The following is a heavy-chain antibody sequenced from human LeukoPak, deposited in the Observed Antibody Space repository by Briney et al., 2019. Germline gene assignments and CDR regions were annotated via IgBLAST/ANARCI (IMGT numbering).Heavy chain of an antibody. J-gene: IGHJ5*02. Sequence: ASVKVSCKASGYTFTSYGISWVRQAPGQGLEWMGWISAYDGNTKSTQKLQGRVTMTTDTSTSTAYMELRSLRSDDTAVYYCARDRIVGATGHNWFDPWGQGTLVTVSS. D-gene: IGHD1-26*01. V-gene: IGHV1-18*01. CDR3: ARDRIVGATGHNWFDP. CDR1: GYTFTSYG. CDR2: ISAYDGNT.